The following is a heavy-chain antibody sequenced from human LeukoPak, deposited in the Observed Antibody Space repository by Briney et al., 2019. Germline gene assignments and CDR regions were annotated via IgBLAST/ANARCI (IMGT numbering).Heavy chain of an antibody. CDR2: FDPEDGET. CDR3: ATGGFEVLLWLRLHGWLAP. CDR1: GYTLTELS. Sequence: GASVKVSCKVSGYTLTELSMHWVRQAPGKGLEWMGGFDPEDGETIYAQKFQGRVTMTEDTSTDTAYMELSGLRSEDTAVYYCATGGFEVLLWLRLHGWLAPWGKGTL. D-gene: IGHD3-10*01. J-gene: IGHJ5*02. V-gene: IGHV1-24*01.